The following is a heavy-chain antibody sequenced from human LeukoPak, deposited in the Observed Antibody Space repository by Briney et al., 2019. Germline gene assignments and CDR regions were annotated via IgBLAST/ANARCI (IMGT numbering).Heavy chain of an antibody. V-gene: IGHV3-23*01. Sequence: GGTLRLSCAASGFTFSSYAMSWVRDAPGKGLEWVSAISVSGGSTYYTDSVKGRFTISRDNSKNTLCLQMNSLRAADTPVYYCAKDLRYCSSTSCHNWFDPWGQGTLVTVSS. J-gene: IGHJ5*02. D-gene: IGHD2-2*01. CDR1: GFTFSSYA. CDR2: ISVSGGST. CDR3: AKDLRYCSSTSCHNWFDP.